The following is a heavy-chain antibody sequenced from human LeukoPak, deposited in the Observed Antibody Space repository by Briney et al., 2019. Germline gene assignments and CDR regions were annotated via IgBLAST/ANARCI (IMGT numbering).Heavy chain of an antibody. CDR3: ARARYSSGWYDWFDP. D-gene: IGHD6-19*01. J-gene: IGHJ5*02. V-gene: IGHV4-34*01. Sequence: PSETLSLTCAVYGGSFSGYYWSWIRQPPGKGLEWIGEINHSGSTNYNPSLKSRVTISVDTSKNQFSPKLSSVTAADTAVYYCARARYSSGWYDWFDPWGQGTLVTVSS. CDR2: INHSGST. CDR1: GGSFSGYY.